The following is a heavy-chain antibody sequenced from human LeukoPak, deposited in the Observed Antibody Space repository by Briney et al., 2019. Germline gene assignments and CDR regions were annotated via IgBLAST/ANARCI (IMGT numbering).Heavy chain of an antibody. J-gene: IGHJ4*02. V-gene: IGHV3-66*01. Sequence: GGSLRLSCAASGFTVSSNDMSWVRQAPGKGLEWVSVIYSGGSTYYADSVKGRFTISRDNSKNTLYLQMNSLRAEDTAVYYCARDRAVAAFDYWGQGTLVTVSS. CDR3: ARDRAVAAFDY. D-gene: IGHD6-19*01. CDR1: GFTVSSND. CDR2: IYSGGST.